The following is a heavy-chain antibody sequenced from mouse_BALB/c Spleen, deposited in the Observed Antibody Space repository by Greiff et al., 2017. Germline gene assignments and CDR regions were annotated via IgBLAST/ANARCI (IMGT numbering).Heavy chain of an antibody. D-gene: IGHD2-1*01. CDR1: GYTFTSYW. CDR3: AIFYYGNYDYAMDY. V-gene: IGHV1-7*01. J-gene: IGHJ4*01. CDR2: INPSTGYT. Sequence: VQLQQSGAELAKPGASVKMSCKASGYTFTSYWMHWVKQRPGQGLEWIGYINPSTGYTEYNQKFKDKATLTADKSSSTAYMQLSSLTSEDSAVYYCAIFYYGNYDYAMDYWGQGTSVTVSS.